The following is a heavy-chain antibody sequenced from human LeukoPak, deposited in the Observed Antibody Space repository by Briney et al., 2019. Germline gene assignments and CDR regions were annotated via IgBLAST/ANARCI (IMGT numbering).Heavy chain of an antibody. CDR1: GFTFSSYG. V-gene: IGHV3-23*01. D-gene: IGHD3-9*01. Sequence: GGTLRLSCAASGFTFSSYGMSWVRQAPGKGLEWVSAISGSGGSTYYADSVKGRFTISRDNSKNTLYLQMNSLRAEDTAVYYCAKVDIFTGYSDYWGQGTLVSVSS. CDR3: AKVDIFTGYSDY. CDR2: ISGSGGST. J-gene: IGHJ4*02.